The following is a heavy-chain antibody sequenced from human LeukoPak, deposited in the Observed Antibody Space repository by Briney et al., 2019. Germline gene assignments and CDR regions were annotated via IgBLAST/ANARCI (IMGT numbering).Heavy chain of an antibody. CDR2: IKQDGSEK. D-gene: IGHD3-10*01. J-gene: IGHJ4*02. CDR1: GFTFSSYW. Sequence: GGSLRLSCAASGFTFSSYWMSWVRQAPGKGLEWVANIKQDGSEKYYVDSVKGRFTISRDNAKNSLYLQMNSLRAEDTAVYHCARAGYGSGSYQIAYYFDYWGQGTLVTVSS. CDR3: ARAGYGSGSYQIAYYFDY. V-gene: IGHV3-7*01.